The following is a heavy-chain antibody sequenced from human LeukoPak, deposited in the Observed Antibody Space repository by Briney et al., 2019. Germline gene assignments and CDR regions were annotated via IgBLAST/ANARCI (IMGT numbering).Heavy chain of an antibody. D-gene: IGHD2-15*01. CDR3: ARGGSPAKTPYYYYGMDV. CDR2: IIPIFGTA. Sequence: SVKVSCKASGGTFSSYAISWVRQAPGQGLEWMGGIIPIFGTANYAQKFQGRVTITADESTSTAYMELSSLRSEDTAVYYCARGGSPAKTPYYYYGMDVWGQGTTVTVSS. V-gene: IGHV1-69*13. J-gene: IGHJ6*02. CDR1: GGTFSSYA.